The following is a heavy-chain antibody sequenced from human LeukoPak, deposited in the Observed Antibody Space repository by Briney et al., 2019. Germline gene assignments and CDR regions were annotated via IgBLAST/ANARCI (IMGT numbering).Heavy chain of an antibody. Sequence: PGVSLRLSCAASTFTFSSYTMNWVRGAPGTGLEWVSPNIYYADSLKGRFTVSRDNARKSLYLQMNSLRAEDTAVYYCARASDHDWGSYRWDAFDIWGQGTMVTVSS. D-gene: IGHD3-16*02. J-gene: IGHJ3*02. CDR3: ARASDHDWGSYRWDAFDI. CDR1: TFTFSSYT. V-gene: IGHV3-21*01. CDR2: NI.